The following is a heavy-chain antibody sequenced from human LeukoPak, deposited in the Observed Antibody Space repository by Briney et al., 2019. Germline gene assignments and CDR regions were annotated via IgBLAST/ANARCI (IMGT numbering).Heavy chain of an antibody. CDR2: ISSSSSYI. V-gene: IGHV3-21*04. CDR3: ARDASSGSYYPLYFDY. J-gene: IGHJ4*02. Sequence: GGSLRLSCAASGLTFSSYSMNWVRQAPGKGLEWVSSISSSSSYIYYADSVKGRFTTSRDNAKNSLYLQMNSLRAEDTAVYYCARDASSGSYYPLYFDYWGQGTLVTVSS. D-gene: IGHD3-10*01. CDR1: GLTFSSYS.